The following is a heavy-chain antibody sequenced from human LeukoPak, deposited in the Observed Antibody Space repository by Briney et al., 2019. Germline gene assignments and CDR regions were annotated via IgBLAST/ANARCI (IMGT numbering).Heavy chain of an antibody. D-gene: IGHD6-19*01. V-gene: IGHV5-51*01. CDR1: GYSFTSYW. CDR3: ARARTPGYSSNWFDP. CDR2: IYPGDSDT. Sequence: GESLKISCKGSGYSFTSYWIGWVRQMPGKGLEWMGIIYPGDSDTRYSPSSQGQVTISADKSISTAYLQWSSLKASDTAMYYCARARTPGYSSNWFDPWGQGTLVTVSS. J-gene: IGHJ5*02.